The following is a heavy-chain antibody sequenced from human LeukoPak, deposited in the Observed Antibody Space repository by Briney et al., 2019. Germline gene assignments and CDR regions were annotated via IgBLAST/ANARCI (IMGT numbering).Heavy chain of an antibody. J-gene: IGHJ6*02. CDR2: IYYTGIT. D-gene: IGHD4-11*01. CDR3: ARDYSTSYYYYGMDL. CDR1: GGSISNYY. V-gene: IGHV4-59*01. Sequence: SETLYLTCTVSGGSISNYYWSWIRQPPGKGLEWIGYIYYTGITNYNPSLKSRVTISVDTSKNQFSLKLNSVTAADTAVYYCARDYSTSYYYYGMDLWGQGTTVTVSS.